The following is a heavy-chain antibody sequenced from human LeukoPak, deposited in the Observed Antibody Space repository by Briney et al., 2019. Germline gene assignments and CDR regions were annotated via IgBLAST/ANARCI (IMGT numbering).Heavy chain of an antibody. CDR2: IYYSGST. CDR3: ARVAPRQQRDY. D-gene: IGHD6-13*01. V-gene: IGHV4-31*03. J-gene: IGHJ4*02. CDR1: GGSISSGGYY. Sequence: SQTLSLTCTVSGGSISSGGYYWSWIRQHPGTGLEWIGYIYYSGSTYYNPSLKSRVTISVDTSKNQFSLKLSSVTAADTAVYYCARVAPRQQRDYWGQGTLVTVSS.